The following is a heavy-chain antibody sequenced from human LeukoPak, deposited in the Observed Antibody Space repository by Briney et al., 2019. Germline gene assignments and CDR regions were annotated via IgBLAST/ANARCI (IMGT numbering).Heavy chain of an antibody. CDR1: GGSINSYW. J-gene: IGHJ4*02. CDR3: ARAGYTISSYRFDY. V-gene: IGHV4-4*07. Sequence: SETLFLTCSVSGGSINSYWWSWIRQPAGKGLEFIGRIYTTGMTNYNPSLKSRVSMSVDTSKNQFSLELRSVTAADTAVYFCARAGYTISSYRFDYWGQGALVTVSS. D-gene: IGHD3-16*02. CDR2: IYTTGMT.